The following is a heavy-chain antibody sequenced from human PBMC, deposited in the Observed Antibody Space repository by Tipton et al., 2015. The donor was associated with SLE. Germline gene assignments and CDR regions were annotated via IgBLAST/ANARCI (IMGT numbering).Heavy chain of an antibody. CDR2: IFPGDSDT. D-gene: IGHD6-13*01. Sequence: VQLVQSGAEVKKPGESLKISCKGSGYSFTSYWIGWVRQMPGKGLEWMGIIFPGDSDTRYSPSFQGQVTISADKSISTAYLQWSSLKASDTAMYYCVRKSALWYSRGGGGFDYWGQGTLVTVSS. CDR3: VRKSALWYSRGGGGFDY. J-gene: IGHJ4*02. CDR1: GYSFTSYW. V-gene: IGHV5-51*01.